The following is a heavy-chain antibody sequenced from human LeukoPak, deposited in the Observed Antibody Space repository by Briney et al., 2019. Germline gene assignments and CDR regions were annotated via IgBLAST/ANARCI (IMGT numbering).Heavy chain of an antibody. V-gene: IGHV2-5*02. CDR1: GFSLSTSGVG. CDR2: IYWDDDK. CDR3: ARAIPPFDY. Sequence: SGPTLVKPTQTLTLTCTFSGFSLSTSGVGVGWIRQPPGKALEWLALIYWDDDKRYTPSLKSRITSTNYTSNNQVVLTMTHMDPVDTDTYYCARAIPPFDYWGQGTLVTVSS. J-gene: IGHJ4*02. D-gene: IGHD2-2*02.